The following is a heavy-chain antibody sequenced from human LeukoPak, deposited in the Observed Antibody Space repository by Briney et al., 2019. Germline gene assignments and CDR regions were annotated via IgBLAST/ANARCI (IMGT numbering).Heavy chain of an antibody. J-gene: IGHJ4*02. D-gene: IGHD3-22*01. V-gene: IGHV4-4*07. CDR1: GGSISSYY. CDR2: IYTSGST. Sequence: SETLSLTCTVSGGSISSYYWSWIRQPAGKGLEWIGRIYTSGSTNYNPSLKSRVTMSVDTSKNQFSLKLSSVTAADTAVYYCARQNYYYDSSGYPYFDYWGQGTLVTVSS. CDR3: ARQNYYYDSSGYPYFDY.